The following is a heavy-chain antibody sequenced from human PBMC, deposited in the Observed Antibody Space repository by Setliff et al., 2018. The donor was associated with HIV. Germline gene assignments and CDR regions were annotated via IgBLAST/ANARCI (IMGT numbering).Heavy chain of an antibody. CDR2: IFPGGAT. D-gene: IGHD5-12*01. CDR1: GVSISSYY. J-gene: IGHJ4*02. CDR3: AKSSPSIGYISDC. V-gene: IGHV4-59*01. Sequence: PLAPLSLTCSVSGVSISSYYWSWIRHSPGKGLERIGIIFPGGATNYNPSLTSRVTISVDTSKNHLFLKLTSVTTADTAVYFCAKSSPSIGYISDCWGQGAPVTVSS.